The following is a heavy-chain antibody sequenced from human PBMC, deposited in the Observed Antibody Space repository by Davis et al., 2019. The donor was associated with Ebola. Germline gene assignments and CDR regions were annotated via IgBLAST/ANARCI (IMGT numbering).Heavy chain of an antibody. CDR2: IDPGNGNT. Sequence: ASVKVSCKASGYTFSRYAIHWVRQAPGQRLEWMGWIDPGNGNTKYSQKFQGRVTFTRDTSATTAYLDLSSLKSEDTAIYYCATEGPSTSWHNWFDPWGQGTQVIVSS. CDR3: ATEGPSTSWHNWFDP. V-gene: IGHV1-3*01. CDR1: GYTFSRYA. J-gene: IGHJ5*02. D-gene: IGHD6-13*01.